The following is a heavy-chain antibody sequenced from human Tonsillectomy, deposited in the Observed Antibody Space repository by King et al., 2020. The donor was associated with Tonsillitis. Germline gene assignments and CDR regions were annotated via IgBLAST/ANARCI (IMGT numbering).Heavy chain of an antibody. D-gene: IGHD2-15*01. V-gene: IGHV3-9*01. Sequence: VQLVESGGGLVQPGRSLRLSCAASGFTFDDYAMHWVRQAPGKGLEWVSGISWDSARIVYADSVKGRFTISRDNAKNSLYLQMNSLRADDTALYYCAKDFGSVVMVVDYWGQGTQVTVSS. CDR1: GFTFDDYA. J-gene: IGHJ4*02. CDR3: AKDFGSVVMVVDY. CDR2: ISWDSARI.